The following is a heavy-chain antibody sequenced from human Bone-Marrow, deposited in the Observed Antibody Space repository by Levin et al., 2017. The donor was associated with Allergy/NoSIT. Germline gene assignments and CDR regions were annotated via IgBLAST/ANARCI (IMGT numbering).Heavy chain of an antibody. CDR3: ARDSVLRYFDRTGGFDY. J-gene: IGHJ4*02. D-gene: IGHD3-9*01. CDR2: IWYDGSNK. CDR1: GFTFSSYG. V-gene: IGHV3-33*01. Sequence: GGSLRLSCAASGFTFSSYGMHWVRQAPGKGLEWVAVIWYDGSNKYYADSVKGRFTISRDNSKNTLYLQMNSLRAEDTAVYYCARDSVLRYFDRTGGFDYWGQGTLVTVSS.